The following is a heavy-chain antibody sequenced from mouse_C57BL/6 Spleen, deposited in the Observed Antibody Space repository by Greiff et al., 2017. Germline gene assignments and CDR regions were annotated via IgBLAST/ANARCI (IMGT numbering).Heavy chain of an antibody. D-gene: IGHD4-1*02. CDR2: IDPNSGGT. J-gene: IGHJ2*01. Sequence: VQLQRPGAELVKPVASVKLSCKASGYTFTSYWMHWVKQRPGRGLVWIGRIDPNSGGTTYNEKFKSKATLTVDKPSSTAYMQLSSLTSENSAVYYCARWGQLGRPYFDYWGQGTTLTVSS. V-gene: IGHV1-72*01. CDR3: ARWGQLGRPYFDY. CDR1: GYTFTSYW.